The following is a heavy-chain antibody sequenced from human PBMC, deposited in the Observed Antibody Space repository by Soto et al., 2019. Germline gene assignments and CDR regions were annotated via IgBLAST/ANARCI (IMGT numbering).Heavy chain of an antibody. CDR3: ASIQLDTIMALDY. CDR1: EFTFDAYG. D-gene: IGHD1-1*01. CDR2: VWSNGNLK. J-gene: IGHJ4*02. V-gene: IGHV3-33*01. Sequence: VRSLRLSCAASEFTFDAYGFHWVRQAPGKGLEWVAVVWSNGNLKYYADSVKGRFTISRDSSKSALNLQMNSLRADDTAVYYCASIQLDTIMALDYWGQGTLVTVSS.